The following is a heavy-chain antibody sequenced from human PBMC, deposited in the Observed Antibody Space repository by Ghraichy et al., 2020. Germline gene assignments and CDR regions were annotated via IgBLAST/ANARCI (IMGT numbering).Heavy chain of an antibody. CDR1: GFTFSDYY. V-gene: IGHV3-11*01. CDR2: ISSSGSTI. CDR3: ARDSFYYYDSSGYHIDY. Sequence: LSLTCAASGFTFSDYYMSWIRQAPGKGLEWVSYISSSGSTIYYADSVKGRFTISRDNAKNSLYLQMNSLRAEDTAVYYCARDSFYYYDSSGYHIDYWGQGTLVTVSS. D-gene: IGHD3-22*01. J-gene: IGHJ4*02.